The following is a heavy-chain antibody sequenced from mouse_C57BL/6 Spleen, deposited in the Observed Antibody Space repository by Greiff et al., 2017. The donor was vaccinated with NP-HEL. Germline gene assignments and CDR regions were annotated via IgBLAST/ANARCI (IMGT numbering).Heavy chain of an antibody. J-gene: IGHJ2*01. CDR1: GYTFTSYG. D-gene: IGHD1-1*02. V-gene: IGHV1-81*01. Sequence: QVHVKQSGAELARPGASVKLSCKASGYTFTSYGISWVKQRTGQGLEWIGEIYPRSGNTYYNEKFKGKATLTADKSSSTAYMELRSLTSEDSAVYFCARSGGSPPTHFDYWGQGTTLTVSS. CDR3: ARSGGSPPTHFDY. CDR2: IYPRSGNT.